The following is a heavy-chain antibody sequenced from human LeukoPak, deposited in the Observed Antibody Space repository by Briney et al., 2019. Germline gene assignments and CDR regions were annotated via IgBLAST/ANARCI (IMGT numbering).Heavy chain of an antibody. CDR1: GFTFSSYA. D-gene: IGHD1-26*01. CDR3: ATEPSGQWELPTYPDC. Sequence: AGGSLRLSCAASGFTFSSYAMHWVRQAPGKGLEYVSAISSNGGSTYYANSVKGRFTISRDNSKNTLYLQMGSLRPEDMAVFYCATEPSGQWELPTYPDCWGQGTLVTVSS. V-gene: IGHV3-64*01. J-gene: IGHJ4*02. CDR2: ISSNGGST.